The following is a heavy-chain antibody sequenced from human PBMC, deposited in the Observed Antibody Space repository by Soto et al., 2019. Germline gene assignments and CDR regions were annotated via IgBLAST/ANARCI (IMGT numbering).Heavy chain of an antibody. J-gene: IGHJ4*02. Sequence: GVSLRLSCAASGFPFSSYGMHWVRQAPGKGLEWVAVISYDGSNKYYADSVKGRFTISRDNSKNTLYLQMNSLRAEDTAVYYCAKSYYGDYAYFDYWGQGPLVIVSS. D-gene: IGHD4-17*01. V-gene: IGHV3-30*18. CDR3: AKSYYGDYAYFDY. CDR1: GFPFSSYG. CDR2: ISYDGSNK.